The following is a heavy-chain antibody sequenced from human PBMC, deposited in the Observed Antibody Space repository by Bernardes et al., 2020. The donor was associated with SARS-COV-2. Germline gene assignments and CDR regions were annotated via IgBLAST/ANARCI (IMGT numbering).Heavy chain of an antibody. D-gene: IGHD3-22*01. V-gene: IGHV3-15*01. Sequence: GGSLRLSCATSGFIFSNAWMSWVRQAPGKGLEWVGRIKKRSEGGTTDYAAPVQGRFTISRDDARNTLYLQMNSLKTEDSAVYYCTIGYYYDSSGCDYWGQGTRVTVSS. CDR2: IKKRSEGGTT. CDR1: GFIFSNAW. CDR3: TIGYYYDSSGCDY. J-gene: IGHJ4*02.